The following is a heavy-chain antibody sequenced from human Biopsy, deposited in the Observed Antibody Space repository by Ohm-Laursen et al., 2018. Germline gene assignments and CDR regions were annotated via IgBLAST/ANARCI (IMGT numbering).Heavy chain of an antibody. Sequence: SLRLSCAATGFSVADYAMHWVRQVSGKGLEWVSFIGWDGANTYYGGSVRGRFTISRDNDKNALYLQMNSLRLEDSGFYYCAKGSEQLQDAGGVDAWGQGTLVTVPS. CDR3: AKGSEQLQDAGGVDA. V-gene: IGHV3-43D*04. J-gene: IGHJ5*02. CDR2: IGWDGANT. CDR1: GFSVADYA. D-gene: IGHD1/OR15-1a*01.